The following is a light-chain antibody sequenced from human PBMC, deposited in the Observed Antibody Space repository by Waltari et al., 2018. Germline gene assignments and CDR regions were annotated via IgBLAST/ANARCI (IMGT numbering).Light chain of an antibody. Sequence: QSALTQPRSVSGSPGQSVTISCTGTSSDVGGYNYVSCYQQHPGKAPKLMIYDVSKRPSGVPDRFSGSKSGNTASLTISGLQAEDEADYYCCSYAGSLVVFGGGTKLTVL. CDR3: CSYAGSLVV. CDR2: DVS. V-gene: IGLV2-11*01. J-gene: IGLJ2*01. CDR1: SSDVGGYNY.